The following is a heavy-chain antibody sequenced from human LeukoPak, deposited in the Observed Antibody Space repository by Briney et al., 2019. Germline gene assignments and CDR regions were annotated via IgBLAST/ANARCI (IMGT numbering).Heavy chain of an antibody. CDR2: IYYSGST. CDR3: ARALRFLEWPDAFDI. Sequence: SETLSLTCAVYGGSFSGYYWSWIRQPPGKGLEWIGYIYYSGSTNYNPSLKSRVTISVDTSKNQFSLKLSSVTAADTAVYYCARALRFLEWPDAFDIWGQGTMVTVSS. J-gene: IGHJ3*02. CDR1: GGSFSGYY. V-gene: IGHV4-59*08. D-gene: IGHD3-3*01.